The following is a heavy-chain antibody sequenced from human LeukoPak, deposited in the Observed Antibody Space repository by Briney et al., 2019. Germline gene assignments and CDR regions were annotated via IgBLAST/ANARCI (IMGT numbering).Heavy chain of an antibody. CDR2: ISSSSYI. J-gene: IGHJ4*02. CDR3: ARVGGCGGRDGYYDYFDY. Sequence: PGGSLRLSCAASGFTVSSNYMSWVRQAPGKGLEWVSSISSSSYIYYADSVKGRLTISRDNAKNSLYLQMNSLRAEDTAVYYCARVGGCGGRDGYYDYFDYWGQGTLVTVSS. V-gene: IGHV3-69-1*01. CDR1: GFTVSSNY. D-gene: IGHD5-24*01.